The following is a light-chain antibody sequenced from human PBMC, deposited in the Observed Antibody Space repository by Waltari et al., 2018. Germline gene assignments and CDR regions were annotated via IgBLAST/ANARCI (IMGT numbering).Light chain of an antibody. CDR1: SSDVGGYNY. Sequence: QSALTQPRSVSGSPGQSVTISCTGTSSDVGGYNYVSWYQPHPGKAPKLIVYDGTKRPAGVPDRFSGAKSCNTASLTISGLQAEDEADYYCCSYGGSYSFVVFGGGTKLTVL. CDR2: DGT. V-gene: IGLV2-11*01. J-gene: IGLJ2*01. CDR3: CSYGGSYSFVV.